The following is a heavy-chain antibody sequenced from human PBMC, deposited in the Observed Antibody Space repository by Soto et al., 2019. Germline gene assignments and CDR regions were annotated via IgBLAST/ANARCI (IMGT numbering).Heavy chain of an antibody. J-gene: IGHJ5*01. V-gene: IGHV4-30-4*01. CDR2: IYKSTTT. CDR3: ARGRYCLTGRCFPNWFDS. CDR1: GDSISTVDYF. Sequence: SETLSLTCPVSGDSISTVDYFWAWIRQPPGQALEYIGYIYKSTTTYYNPSFESRVAISLDTSKSQFSLTVTSVTAADTAVYFCARGRYCLTGRCFPNWFDSWGQGTLVTVS. D-gene: IGHD2-15*01.